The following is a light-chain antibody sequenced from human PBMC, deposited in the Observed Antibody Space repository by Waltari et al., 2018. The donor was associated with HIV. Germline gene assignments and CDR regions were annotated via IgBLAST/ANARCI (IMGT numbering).Light chain of an antibody. Sequence: QPVVTPSPSASSSLGASVPLTCTLNRWHSSKAIYWHQQQPGKGPRDLMNGNREGSHMKGGGVPDRFSGSSSGAERYLFVSSLQSEDEADYYCKTWGTGIEVFGGGTKLTVL. CDR1: RWHSSKA. CDR2: GNREGSH. CDR3: KTWGTGIEV. J-gene: IGLJ3*02. V-gene: IGLV4-69*01.